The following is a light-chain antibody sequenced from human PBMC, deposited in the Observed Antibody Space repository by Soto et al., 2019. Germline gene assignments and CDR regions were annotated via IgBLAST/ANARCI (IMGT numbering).Light chain of an antibody. CDR1: QSISNY. V-gene: IGKV1-33*01. J-gene: IGKJ5*01. CDR2: DAS. Sequence: DIQMTQSPSSLSASVGDRVTITCRASQSISNYLNWYQHKPGKAPKVLIYDASNLEAGVPSRFRGSGSGTDFTFAISRLQPEDIATYYCQQYENLPTFGQGTRLEIK. CDR3: QQYENLPT.